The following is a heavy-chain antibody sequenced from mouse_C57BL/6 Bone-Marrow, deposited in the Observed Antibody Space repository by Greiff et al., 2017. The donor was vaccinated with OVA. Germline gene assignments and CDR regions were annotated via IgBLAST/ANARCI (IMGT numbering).Heavy chain of an antibody. CDR3: AGTYCGSSYGDLDV. Sequence: VQLQQSGAELARPGASVKLSCKASGYTFTSYGISWVKQRTGQGLEWIGEIYPRSGNTYYNEKFKGKATLTADKSSSTAYMELRSLTSEDSAVYFCAGTYCGSSYGDLDVWGTGTTVTVSS. V-gene: IGHV1-81*01. CDR1: GYTFTSYG. CDR2: IYPRSGNT. D-gene: IGHD1-1*01. J-gene: IGHJ1*03.